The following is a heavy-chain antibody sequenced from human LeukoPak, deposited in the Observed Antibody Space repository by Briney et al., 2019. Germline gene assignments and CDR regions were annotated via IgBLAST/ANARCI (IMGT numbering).Heavy chain of an antibody. J-gene: IGHJ4*02. V-gene: IGHV4-61*02. CDR2: IYTNGST. CDR1: GGSISSGSYY. D-gene: IGHD3-10*01. CDR3: ARAVTTMVRGVRGNYFDY. Sequence: SETLSLTCTVSGGSISSGSYYWSWIRQPAGKGLEWIGRIYTNGSTNYNPSLKSRVTISVDTSKNQFSLKLSSVTAADTAVYYCARAVTTMVRGVRGNYFDYWGQGTLVTVSS.